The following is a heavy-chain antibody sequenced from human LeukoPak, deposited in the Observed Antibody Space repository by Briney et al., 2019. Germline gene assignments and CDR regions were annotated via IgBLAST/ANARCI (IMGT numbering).Heavy chain of an antibody. CDR1: GGSFSGYY. Sequence: SETLSLTCAVYGGSFSGYYWSWIRQPPGKGLEWIGEINHSGSTNYNPSLKSRVTISVDTSKNQFSLKLSSVTAADTAVYYCARAYYDILTGYYGLGYFDYWGQGTLVTVSS. CDR3: ARAYYDILTGYYGLGYFDY. D-gene: IGHD3-9*01. CDR2: INHSGST. J-gene: IGHJ4*02. V-gene: IGHV4-34*01.